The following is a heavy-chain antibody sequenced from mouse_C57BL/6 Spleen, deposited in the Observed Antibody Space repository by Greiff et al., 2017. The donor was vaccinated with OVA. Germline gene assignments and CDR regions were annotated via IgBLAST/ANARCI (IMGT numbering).Heavy chain of an antibody. V-gene: IGHV1-50*01. CDR3: ARPNYYGSSPRWYFDV. J-gene: IGHJ1*03. Sequence: QVQLQQPGAELVKPGASVKLSCKASGYTFTSYWMQWVKQRPGQGLEWIGEIDPSDSYTNYNQKFKGKATLTVDTSSSTAYMQLSSLTSEDSAVYYCARPNYYGSSPRWYFDVWGTGTTVTVSS. CDR1: GYTFTSYW. CDR2: IDPSDSYT. D-gene: IGHD1-1*01.